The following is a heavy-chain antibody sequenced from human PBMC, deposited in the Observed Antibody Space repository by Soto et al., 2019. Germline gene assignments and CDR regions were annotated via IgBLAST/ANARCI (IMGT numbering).Heavy chain of an antibody. CDR1: GFTFSRYS. V-gene: IGHV3-48*01. Sequence: PGGSLRISCAASGFTFSRYSINWVRQAPGKGLEWVSYISSVSSTIYYADSVKGRFTISRDNAKNSLYLQMNSLRAEDTAVYYCARGAALYAFDMWGQGTMVTVSS. J-gene: IGHJ3*02. D-gene: IGHD2-15*01. CDR2: ISSVSSTI. CDR3: ARGAALYAFDM.